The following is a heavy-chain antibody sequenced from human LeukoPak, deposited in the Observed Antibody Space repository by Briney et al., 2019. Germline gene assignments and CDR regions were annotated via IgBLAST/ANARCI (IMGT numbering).Heavy chain of an antibody. CDR2: IDHSGST. D-gene: IGHD2-15*01. V-gene: IGHV4-34*01. J-gene: IGHJ6*03. CDR1: GGSFSGYY. CDR3: ARDPSEILNYYYYMDV. Sequence: PSETLSLTCAVYGGSFSGYYWSWIRQPPGKGLEWIGEIDHSGSTKYNPSLKSRVTISVDTSKNQFSLKLSSVTAADTAVYYCARDPSEILNYYYYMDVWGKGTTVTVSS.